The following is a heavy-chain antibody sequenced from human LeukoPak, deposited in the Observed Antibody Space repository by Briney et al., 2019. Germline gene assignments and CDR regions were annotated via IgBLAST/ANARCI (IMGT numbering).Heavy chain of an antibody. CDR3: ASGGVVGPSTYWFYDL. CDR2: IRQDGNEK. V-gene: IGHV3-7*01. Sequence: PGGSLRLSCEAYGFTFSRNWMTWVRQAPGKGLEWVANIRQDGNEKYYVDSVKGRFTISRDNAKNSLYLQMNSLRAEDTAVYYCASGGVVGPSTYWFYDLWGRGTRVTVSS. J-gene: IGHJ2*01. D-gene: IGHD1-26*01. CDR1: GFTFSRNW.